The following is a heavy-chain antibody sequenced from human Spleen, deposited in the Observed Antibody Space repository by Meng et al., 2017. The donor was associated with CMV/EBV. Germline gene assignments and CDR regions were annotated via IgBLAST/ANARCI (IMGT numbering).Heavy chain of an antibody. V-gene: IGHV3-15*01. CDR1: GFTFSDAW. D-gene: IGHD1-1*01. CDR3: AAGTGRTDFDY. CDR2: VKTKTDGGTT. Sequence: GGSLRLSCVVSGFTFSDAWMSWVRQAPGKGLEWVGHVKTKTDGGTTDYAAPVKGRFIISRDDSKNTVSLQMNSLKSDDTAVYYCAAGTGRTDFDYWGRGTLVTVSS. J-gene: IGHJ4*02.